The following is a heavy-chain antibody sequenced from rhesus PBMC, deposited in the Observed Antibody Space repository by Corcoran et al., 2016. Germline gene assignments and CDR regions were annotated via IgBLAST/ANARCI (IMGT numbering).Heavy chain of an antibody. CDR3: ARGDPIFGLVMNHFDY. CDR1: GGSISSGYG. D-gene: IGHD3-3*01. CDR2: NYGGIGRT. J-gene: IGHJ4*01. Sequence: QVQLQESGPGVVKPSETLSLTCAVSGGSISSGYGWSWIRQPPGKGLEWIGYNYGGIGRTTYNPYLKNRVTMSKDASKNQFSLKLGSVSAADTAVYYCARGDPIFGLVMNHFDYGGQGVLVTVSS. V-gene: IGHV4-76*01.